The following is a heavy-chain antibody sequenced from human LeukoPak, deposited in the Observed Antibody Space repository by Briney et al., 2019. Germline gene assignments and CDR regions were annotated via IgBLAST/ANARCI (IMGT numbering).Heavy chain of an antibody. Sequence: GGSLRLSCAASGFTFSSYNMNWVRQAPGKGLVWVSRINRDGSITSYGDSVKGRFTISRDNAKNTLYLQMSSLRAEDTAVYYCAKENYYGMDAWGQGTTVTVSS. CDR3: AKENYYGMDA. CDR1: GFTFSSYN. V-gene: IGHV3-74*01. CDR2: INRDGSIT. J-gene: IGHJ6*02.